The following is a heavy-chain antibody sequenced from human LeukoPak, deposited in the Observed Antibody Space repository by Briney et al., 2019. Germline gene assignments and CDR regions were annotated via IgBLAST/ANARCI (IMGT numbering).Heavy chain of an antibody. D-gene: IGHD6-19*01. CDR3: ARHTGGWSPFDY. CDR1: GDSISSNTYY. J-gene: IGHJ4*02. Sequence: SETLSLTCTVSGDSISSNTYYWGWIRQPPGKGLEWIGSIYYSGRTYYNPSLESRVTISVDTSKNQFSLKLSSVTAADTAVYYCARHTGGWSPFDYWGKGTLVTVSS. V-gene: IGHV4-39*01. CDR2: IYYSGRT.